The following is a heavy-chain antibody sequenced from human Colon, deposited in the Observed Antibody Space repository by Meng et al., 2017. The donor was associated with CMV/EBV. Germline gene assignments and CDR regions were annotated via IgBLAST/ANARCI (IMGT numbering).Heavy chain of an antibody. CDR1: DFTFRNYA. J-gene: IGHJ6*02. V-gene: IGHV3-23*01. CDR2: ISDSGDRT. CDR3: ARIFGHAAGHYYHALDV. Sequence: GGSLRLSCAASDFTFRNYAMTWVRRAPGRGLEAVSSISDSGDRTYYEDSVRGRFTISRDNSKDTLYLQMNSLRAEDTAIYYCARIFGHAAGHYYHALDVWGQGTLVTVSS. D-gene: IGHD3-3*01.